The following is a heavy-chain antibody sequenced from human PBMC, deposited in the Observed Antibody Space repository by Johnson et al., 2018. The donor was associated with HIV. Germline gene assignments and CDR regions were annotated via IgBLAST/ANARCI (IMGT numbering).Heavy chain of an antibody. V-gene: IGHV3-20*04. CDR1: GFTFDDYG. CDR2: INWNSGST. D-gene: IGHD1-26*01. J-gene: IGHJ3*02. Sequence: VLLVESGGGVERPGGSLRLSCAASGFTFDDYGMSWVRQAPGQGPECVAVINWNSGSTGYADSVKGRFTISRDNAKNSLYLQMNSLRAEDTALYYCTHYSGSFYMGAFDIWGKGTMVTVSS. CDR3: THYSGSFYMGAFDI.